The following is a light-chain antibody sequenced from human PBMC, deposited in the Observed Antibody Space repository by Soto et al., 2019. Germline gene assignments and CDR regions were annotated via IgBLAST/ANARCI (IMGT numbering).Light chain of an antibody. J-gene: IGLJ3*02. CDR3: SSYAGSNNLGV. CDR1: SSDVGGYNY. Sequence: QSALTQPPSASGSPGQSVTIPCTGTSSDVGGYNYVSWYQQHPGKAPKLIIYEVSERPSGVPDRFSGSKSGNTASLTVSGLQAEDDADYYCSSYAGSNNLGVFGGGTKLTVL. CDR2: EVS. V-gene: IGLV2-8*01.